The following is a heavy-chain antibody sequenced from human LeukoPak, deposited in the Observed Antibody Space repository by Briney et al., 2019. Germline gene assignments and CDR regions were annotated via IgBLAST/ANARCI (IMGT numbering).Heavy chain of an antibody. Sequence: SSQTLSLTCVISRDSVSNNSAAWNWIRQSPSRGLEWLGRTYYRSKWYNDYAVSVKGRIIINPDTSKNQFSLQLNSLTPEDTAVYYCARVVGGRGYFDYWGQGTLVTVSS. CDR1: RDSVSNNSAA. J-gene: IGHJ4*02. D-gene: IGHD1-26*01. CDR2: TYYRSKWYN. V-gene: IGHV6-1*01. CDR3: ARVVGGRGYFDY.